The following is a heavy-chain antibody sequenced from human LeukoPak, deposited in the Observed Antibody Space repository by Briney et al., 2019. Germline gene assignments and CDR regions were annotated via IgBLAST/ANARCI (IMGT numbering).Heavy chain of an antibody. Sequence: SETLSLTCSVSGGSISSDYWSWIRQPPGKGLEWIGYIYYSGSTNYNPSLKSRVTISVDTSKNQFSLKLSSVTAADTAVYYCARGNNNDHSAWFDPWGQGTLVTVSA. CDR1: GGSISSDY. D-gene: IGHD2-8*01. V-gene: IGHV4-59*01. CDR2: IYYSGST. J-gene: IGHJ5*02. CDR3: ARGNNNDHSAWFDP.